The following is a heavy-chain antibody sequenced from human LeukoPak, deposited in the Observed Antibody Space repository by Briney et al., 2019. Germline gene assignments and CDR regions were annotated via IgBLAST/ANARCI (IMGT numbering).Heavy chain of an antibody. D-gene: IGHD3-3*01. CDR3: ATFRFLGT. CDR2: IKPGGNEK. CDR1: GFTFDDYG. V-gene: IGHV3-7*03. Sequence: GGSLRLSCAASGFTFDDYGMSWVRQGPGKGLEWVANIKPGGNEKYYVDSVKGRFTISRDNAKNSLYLQMNSLRAEDTAVYYCATFRFLGTWGQGTMVTVSP. J-gene: IGHJ3*01.